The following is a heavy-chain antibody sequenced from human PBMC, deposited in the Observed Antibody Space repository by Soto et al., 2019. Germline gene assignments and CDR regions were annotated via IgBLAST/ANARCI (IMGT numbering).Heavy chain of an antibody. CDR1: GYSFAGYW. J-gene: IGHJ4*02. D-gene: IGHD3-22*01. Sequence: PGESLQISCKGSGYSFAGYWITWVRQKPGKGLEWMGRIDPSDSQTYYSPSFRGHVTISVTKSISTVFLQWSSLRASDTAMYYCARQIYDSDTGPNFQYYFDSWGQGTPVTVSS. CDR2: IDPSDSQT. V-gene: IGHV5-10-1*01. CDR3: ARQIYDSDTGPNFQYYFDS.